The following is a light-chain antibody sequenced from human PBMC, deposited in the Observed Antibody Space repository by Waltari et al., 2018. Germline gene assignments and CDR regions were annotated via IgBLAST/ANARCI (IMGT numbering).Light chain of an antibody. CDR3: LSRDTTSTRV. Sequence: SSELTQDPAVSVALGQTASIPCPGDSLRRYYASWYQQRPGQAPILILYGQDNRPSGIPDRFSGSTSGNTASLTITGAQAEDEADYYCLSRDTTSTRVFGGGTRLTV. CDR2: GQD. CDR1: SLRRYY. J-gene: IGLJ3*02. V-gene: IGLV3-19*01.